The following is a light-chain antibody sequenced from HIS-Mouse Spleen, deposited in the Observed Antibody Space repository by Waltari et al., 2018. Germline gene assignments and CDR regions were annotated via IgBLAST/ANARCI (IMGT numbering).Light chain of an antibody. V-gene: IGLV2-8*01. CDR3: SSYAGSNNVV. CDR1: SSYVGGYNE. Sequence: QSALTHPPSASGSPGQSVTIACTGTSSYVGGYNEVSWYQQPPGKAPKLMIYEVSKRPSGVPDRFSGSKSGNTASLTVSGLQAEDEADYYCSSYAGSNNVVFGGGTKLTVL. CDR2: EVS. J-gene: IGLJ2*01.